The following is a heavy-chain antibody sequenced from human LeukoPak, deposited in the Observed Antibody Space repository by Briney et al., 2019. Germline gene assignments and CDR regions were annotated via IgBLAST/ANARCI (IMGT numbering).Heavy chain of an antibody. CDR3: ARAGMDSRGNYQGFDY. Sequence: PGGSLRLSCAASGFTFSDYFMGWVRQAPGKGLEWVSYITNNGRKTYYADSMKGRFTISRDNAKNSLFLQMNSLRAEDTALYYCARAGMDSRGNYQGFDYWSQGTLVTVSS. CDR2: ITNNGRKT. V-gene: IGHV3-11*04. D-gene: IGHD3-22*01. CDR1: GFTFSDYF. J-gene: IGHJ4*02.